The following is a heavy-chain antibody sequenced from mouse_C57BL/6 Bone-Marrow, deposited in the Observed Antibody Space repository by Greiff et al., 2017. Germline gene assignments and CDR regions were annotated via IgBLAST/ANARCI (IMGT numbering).Heavy chain of an antibody. CDR3: ARAIYYYGSSPYYAMDY. CDR2: IHPNSGST. J-gene: IGHJ4*01. V-gene: IGHV1-64*01. D-gene: IGHD1-1*01. CDR1: GYTFTSYW. Sequence: QVQLQQPGAELVKPGASVKLSCKASGYTFTSYWMHWVKQRPGQGLEWIGMIHPNSGSTNYNEKFKSKATLTVDKSSSTAYMQLSRLTSEDSAVYYCARAIYYYGSSPYYAMDYWGQGTSVTVSS.